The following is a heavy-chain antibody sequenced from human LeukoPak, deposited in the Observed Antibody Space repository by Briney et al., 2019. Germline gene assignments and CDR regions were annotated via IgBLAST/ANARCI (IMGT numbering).Heavy chain of an antibody. CDR2: IKHDGSEK. CDR3: ARGTTVTYVFDY. J-gene: IGHJ4*02. Sequence: GGSLRLSCAASGSTFKNYWMNWVRQAPGKGLEWVANIKHDGSEKYYVDSVKGRFTISRDNAENSLYLQMNSLRAEDTAVYYCARGTTVTYVFDYWGQGTLVTVSS. CDR1: GSTFKNYW. V-gene: IGHV3-7*03. D-gene: IGHD4-17*01.